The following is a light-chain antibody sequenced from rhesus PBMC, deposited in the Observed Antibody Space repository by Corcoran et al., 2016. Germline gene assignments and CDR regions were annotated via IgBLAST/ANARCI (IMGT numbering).Light chain of an antibody. J-gene: IGKJ4*01. Sequence: DIQMTQSPSFLSASVGDRVTITCRASQGISSYLAWYQQKPGKAPKPLIYYASKLESGVPSRFSGSGSGTGFTLTISGLQPVDFAVYYCEQYNSDPLTFGGGTKVEIK. CDR1: QGISSY. V-gene: IGKV1-37*01. CDR2: YAS. CDR3: EQYNSDPLT.